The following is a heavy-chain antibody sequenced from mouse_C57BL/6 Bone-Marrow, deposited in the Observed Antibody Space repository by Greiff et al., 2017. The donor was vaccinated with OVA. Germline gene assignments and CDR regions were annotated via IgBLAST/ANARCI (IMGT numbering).Heavy chain of an antibody. D-gene: IGHD2-3*01. CDR3: ASGGLLPDFDV. CDR1: GFTFSSYG. Sequence: VQLKESGGDLVKPGGSLKLSCAASGFTFSSYGMSWVRQTPDKRLEWVATISSGGSYTYYPDSVKGRFTISRDNAKNTLYLQMSSLKSEDTAMYYCASGGLLPDFDVWGTGTTVTVSS. J-gene: IGHJ1*03. CDR2: ISSGGSYT. V-gene: IGHV5-6*01.